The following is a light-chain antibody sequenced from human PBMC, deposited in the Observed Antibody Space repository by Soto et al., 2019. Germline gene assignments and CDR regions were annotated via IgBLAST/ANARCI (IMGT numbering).Light chain of an antibody. CDR2: GAS. V-gene: IGKV3-15*01. J-gene: IGKJ1*01. CDR1: QSIGRN. CDR3: QQYNNWTLT. Sequence: EIEVTQSPATLSVSPGERVTLSCLASQSIGRNLAWCQQTPGQAPRLLIYGASTRATGIPARFSGSGSGTEFTLTISNLQSEDFAVYYCQQYNNWTLTFGQGTKVDIK.